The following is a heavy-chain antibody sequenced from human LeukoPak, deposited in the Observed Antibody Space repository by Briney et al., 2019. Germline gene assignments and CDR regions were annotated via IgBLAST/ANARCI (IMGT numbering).Heavy chain of an antibody. CDR3: ARDKAMNDY. D-gene: IGHD5-18*01. V-gene: IGHV3-7*01. J-gene: IGHJ4*02. CDR2: IKQDGSEK. CDR1: GFTFSSYW. Sequence: GGSLRLSCAASGFTFSSYWISWVRQAPGKGLEWVANIKQDGSEKYYVDSVKGRFTISRDNAKNSLYLQMNSLRAEDTAVYYCARDKAMNDYWGQGTLVTVSS.